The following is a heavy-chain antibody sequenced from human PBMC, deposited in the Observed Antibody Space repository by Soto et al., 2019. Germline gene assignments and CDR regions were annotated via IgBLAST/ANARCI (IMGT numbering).Heavy chain of an antibody. CDR2: ISSSSSYI. V-gene: IGHV3-21*01. J-gene: IGHJ3*02. Sequence: EIQLVESGGGLVKPGESLRLSCAASGFTFSDYIMNWVRQAPGKGLEWLSSISSSSSYIFYADSVKGRFTISRDNAKNSLFLHMNSLRADDTAVYYCASPREYGSSTNCYVAFAIWGQGTMVTVSP. CDR3: ASPREYGSSTNCYVAFAI. CDR1: GFTFSDYI. D-gene: IGHD2-2*01.